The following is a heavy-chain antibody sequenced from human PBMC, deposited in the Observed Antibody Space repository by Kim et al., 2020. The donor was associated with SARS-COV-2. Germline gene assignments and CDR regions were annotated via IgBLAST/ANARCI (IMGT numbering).Heavy chain of an antibody. CDR1: GYTFTSYG. CDR2: ISAYNGNT. D-gene: IGHD6-13*01. CDR3: AIAAAGQYYFDY. J-gene: IGHJ4*02. Sequence: ASVKVSCKASGYTFTSYGISWVRQAPGQGLEWMGWISAYNGNTNYAQKLQGRVTMTTDTSTSTAYMELRSLRYDDTAVYYCAIAAAGQYYFDYWGQGTLVTVSS. V-gene: IGHV1-18*04.